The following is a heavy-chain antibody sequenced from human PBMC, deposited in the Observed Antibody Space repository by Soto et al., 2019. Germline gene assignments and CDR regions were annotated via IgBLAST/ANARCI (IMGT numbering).Heavy chain of an antibody. CDR2: IWYDGSNK. Sequence: GGSLRLSCAASGFTFSSYGMHWVRQAPGKGLEWVAVIWYDGSNKYYADSVKGRFTISRDNSKNTLYLQMNSLRAEDTAVYYCASSFTTPTFYGSGELVGDNAFDIWGQGTMVTVSS. CDR1: GFTFSSYG. V-gene: IGHV3-33*01. J-gene: IGHJ3*02. D-gene: IGHD3-10*01. CDR3: ASSFTTPTFYGSGELVGDNAFDI.